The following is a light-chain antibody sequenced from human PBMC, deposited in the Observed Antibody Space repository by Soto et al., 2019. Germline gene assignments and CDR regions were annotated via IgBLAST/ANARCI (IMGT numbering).Light chain of an antibody. CDR2: AAS. V-gene: IGKV1-9*01. Sequence: DIQLTQSPSLLSAYVGDRVTITCRASQGIASYLAWYQQKPGKVPKLLIYAASTLQSGVPSRFSGSGSGTEFTLRISRLQPEDFATYYCQQPFTFGQGTRVEIK. CDR3: QQPFT. CDR1: QGIASY. J-gene: IGKJ5*01.